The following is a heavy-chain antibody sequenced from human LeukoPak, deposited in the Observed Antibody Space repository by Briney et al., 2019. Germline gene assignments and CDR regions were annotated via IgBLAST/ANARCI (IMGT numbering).Heavy chain of an antibody. CDR2: ISGSGGST. D-gene: IGHD2-15*01. V-gene: IGHV3-23*01. CDR1: GFTFSSYA. J-gene: IGHJ4*02. CDR3: AKRDCSGGSCYSD. Sequence: PGGSLRLSCAASGFTFSSYAMSWVRQAPGKGLEWVSAISGSGGSTCYADSVKGRFTISRDNSNNTLYLQMNSLRAEDTAVYYCAKRDCSGGSCYSDWGQGTLVTVSS.